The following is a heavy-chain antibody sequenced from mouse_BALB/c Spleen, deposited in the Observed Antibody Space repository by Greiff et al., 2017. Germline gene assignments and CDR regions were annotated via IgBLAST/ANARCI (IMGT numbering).Heavy chain of an antibody. CDR2: ISSGGST. CDR3: ARAGNYVPY. V-gene: IGHV5-6-5*01. D-gene: IGHD2-1*01. J-gene: IGHJ2*01. Sequence: DVMLVESGGGLVKPGGSLKLSCAASGFTFSSYAMSWVRQTPEKRLEWVASISSGGSTYYPDSVKGRFTISRDNARNILYLQMSSLRSEDTAMYYCARAGNYVPYWGQGTTLTVSS. CDR1: GFTFSSYA.